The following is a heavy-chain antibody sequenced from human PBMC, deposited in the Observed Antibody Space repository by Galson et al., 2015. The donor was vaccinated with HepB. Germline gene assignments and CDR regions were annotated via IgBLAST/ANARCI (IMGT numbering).Heavy chain of an antibody. V-gene: IGHV3-7*03. J-gene: IGHJ5*02. Sequence: SLRLSCAASGFTFSSHWMTWVRQAPGKGLEWVANIKQDGSEKYYVDSVKGRFTISRDNAKNSLYLEMNSLRAEDTALYYCAKNGQNYYDSIARWANWFDPWGQGTLVTVSS. CDR3: AKNGQNYYDSIARWANWFDP. CDR2: IKQDGSEK. CDR1: GFTFSSHW. D-gene: IGHD3-22*01.